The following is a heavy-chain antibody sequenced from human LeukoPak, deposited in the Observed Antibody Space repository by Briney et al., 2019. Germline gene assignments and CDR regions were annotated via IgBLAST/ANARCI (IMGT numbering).Heavy chain of an antibody. CDR3: ARLGQPNAFDL. J-gene: IGHJ3*01. V-gene: IGHV4-59*08. CDR1: GGSISSYY. Sequence: SETLSLTCTVSGGSISSYYWSWIRQPPGKGLECIGYISNSGSINYNPSLKSRVTISADTSKNQFSLKLSSVTAADTAVYFCARLGQPNAFDLWGQGTMVTVPS. D-gene: IGHD3-16*01. CDR2: ISNSGSI.